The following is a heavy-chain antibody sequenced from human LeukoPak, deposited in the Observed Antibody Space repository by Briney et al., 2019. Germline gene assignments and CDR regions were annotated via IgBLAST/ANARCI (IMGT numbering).Heavy chain of an antibody. CDR2: INGDGSST. J-gene: IGHJ4*02. CDR3: AKRRSGSSCALDF. V-gene: IGHV3-74*01. D-gene: IGHD3-3*01. CDR1: GVTFSSNW. Sequence: PGGSLRLSCAPSGVTFSSNWMNSVRQAPGKGLVWVSRINGDGSSTNYADSVKGRFTISRDNAKNTLYLQMNSLRAEGTAVYYCAKRRSGSSCALDFWGQGTLVTVSS.